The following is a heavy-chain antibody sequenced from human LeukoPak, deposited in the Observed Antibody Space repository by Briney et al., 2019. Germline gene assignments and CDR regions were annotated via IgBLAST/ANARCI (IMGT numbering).Heavy chain of an antibody. CDR2: IYYSGST. V-gene: IGHV4-39*07. CDR1: GGSISSSSYY. J-gene: IGHJ4*02. CDR3: ARGLGLSDY. Sequence: SETLSLTCTVSGGSISSSSYYWGWIRQPPGKGLEWIGSIYYSGSTYYNPSLKSRVTISVDTSKNQFSLKLSSVTAADTAVYYCARGLGLSDYWGQGTLVTVSS.